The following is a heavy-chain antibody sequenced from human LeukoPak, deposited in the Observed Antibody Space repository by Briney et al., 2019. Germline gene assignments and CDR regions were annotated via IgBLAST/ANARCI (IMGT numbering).Heavy chain of an antibody. J-gene: IGHJ4*02. V-gene: IGHV3-30-3*01. CDR2: ISYDGSNK. CDR1: GFNFNAAW. CDR3: ARDFWAYMVRGVIISGY. Sequence: PGGSLRLSCTVSGFNFNAAWMSWVRQAPGKGLEWVAVISYDGSNKYYADSVKGRFTISRDNSKNTLYLQMNSLRAEDTAVYYCARDFWAYMVRGVIISGYWGQGTLVTVSS. D-gene: IGHD3-10*01.